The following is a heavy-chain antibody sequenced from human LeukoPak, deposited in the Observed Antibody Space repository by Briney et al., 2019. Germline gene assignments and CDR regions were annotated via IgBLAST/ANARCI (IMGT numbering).Heavy chain of an antibody. CDR3: ARALIVATISSFYYYYGMDV. CDR2: INHSGST. CDR1: GGSFSLYY. V-gene: IGHV4-34*01. Sequence: SETLSLTCAVYGGSFSLYYWSWIRQPPGKALEWIGEINHSGSTNYNPSLKSRVTISAETAKTQFSLKLSSVTAADTAVYYCARALIVATISSFYYYYGMDVWGQGTTVTVSS. J-gene: IGHJ6*02. D-gene: IGHD5-12*01.